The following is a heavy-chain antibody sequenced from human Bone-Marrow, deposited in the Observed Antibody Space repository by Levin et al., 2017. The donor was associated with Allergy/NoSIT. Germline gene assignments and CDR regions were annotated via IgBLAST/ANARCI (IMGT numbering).Heavy chain of an antibody. D-gene: IGHD1-7*01. J-gene: IGHJ6*03. CDR3: ARRITGTTQYYYYMDV. CDR1: GYTFTSYG. Sequence: ASVKVSCKASGYTFTSYGISWVRQAPGQGLEWMGWISAYNGNTNYAQKLQGRVTMTTDTSTSTAYMELRSLRSDDTAVYYCARRITGTTQYYYYMDVWGKGTTVTVSS. CDR2: ISAYNGNT. V-gene: IGHV1-18*01.